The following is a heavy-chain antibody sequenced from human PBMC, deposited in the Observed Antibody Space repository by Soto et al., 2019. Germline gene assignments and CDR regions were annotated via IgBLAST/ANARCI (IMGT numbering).Heavy chain of an antibody. CDR3: ARSELDRGEVGYYGMDV. CDR1: GYTFSNYA. CDR2: ISSYNSYNGDT. Sequence: QVQLVQSGADLKKPAASVQVSCKTSGYTFSNYAINWVRQAPGQGLEWMGWISSYNSYNGDTKYARMLQDRLTMTIDTSTATAYMELRSLRSDDTAVNYCARSELDRGEVGYYGMDVWGQGTTVTVSS. D-gene: IGHD3-16*01. J-gene: IGHJ6*02. V-gene: IGHV1-18*04.